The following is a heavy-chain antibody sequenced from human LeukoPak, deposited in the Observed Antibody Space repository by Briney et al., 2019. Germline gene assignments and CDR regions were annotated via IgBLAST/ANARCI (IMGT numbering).Heavy chain of an antibody. CDR2: ISSSSSTI. V-gene: IGHV3-48*01. Sequence: GGSLRLSCAASGFTFSSYSMNSVRQPPGKGLGWVSYISSSSSTIYYADSVKGRFTISRDNAKNSLYLQMNSLRAEDTAVYYCAREGEGIYRDIFKHPFDYWGQGTLVTVSS. CDR3: AREGEGIYRDIFKHPFDY. J-gene: IGHJ4*02. D-gene: IGHD2-2*02. CDR1: GFTFSSYS.